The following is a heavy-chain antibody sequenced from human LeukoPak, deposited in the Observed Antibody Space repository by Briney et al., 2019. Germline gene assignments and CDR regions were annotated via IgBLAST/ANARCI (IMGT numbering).Heavy chain of an antibody. V-gene: IGHV3-21*01. CDR2: ISSSSTYI. CDR3: ARDLGGLLWFGEANDAFDI. CDR1: GFTFSSYA. D-gene: IGHD3-10*01. Sequence: GGSLRLSCAASGFTFSSYAMSWVRQAPGKGLEWVSSISSSSTYIYYADSVKGRFTISRDNAKNSLYLQMNSPRAEDTAVYYCARDLGGLLWFGEANDAFDIWGQGTMVTVSS. J-gene: IGHJ3*02.